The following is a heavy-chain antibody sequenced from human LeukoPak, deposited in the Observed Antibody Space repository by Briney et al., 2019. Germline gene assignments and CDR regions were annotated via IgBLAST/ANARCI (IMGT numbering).Heavy chain of an antibody. Sequence: GGSLRLSCAASGFTFTKYIMSWVRQAPGKGLEWVSDISGSSSYIYYADSLKGRFTISRDNARNSLFLQMNSLRAEATAVYFCARVFPLSVGATRGGAFDIWGQGTMVAVSS. CDR2: ISGSSSYI. CDR3: ARVFPLSVGATRGGAFDI. CDR1: GFTFTKYI. D-gene: IGHD1-26*01. J-gene: IGHJ3*02. V-gene: IGHV3-21*01.